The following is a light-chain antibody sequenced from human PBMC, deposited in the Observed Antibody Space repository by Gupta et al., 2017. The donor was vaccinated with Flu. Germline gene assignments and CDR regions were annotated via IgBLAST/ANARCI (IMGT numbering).Light chain of an antibody. CDR3: QQYNAGPPSIT. J-gene: IGKJ5*01. CDR1: QSASSY. V-gene: IGKV3-15*01. CDR2: AAS. Sequence: EIVMTQSPATLSVSPGERATLSCRASQSASSYLAWYQQKPGQAPRLLIYAASTRATGIPARFAGSKAGTEFTLTINSVQSEDFAVYYCQQYNAGPPSITFGQGTRLELK.